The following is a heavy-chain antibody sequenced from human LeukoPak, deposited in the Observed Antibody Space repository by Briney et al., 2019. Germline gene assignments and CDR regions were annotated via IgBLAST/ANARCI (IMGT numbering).Heavy chain of an antibody. CDR3: ARDTSSYSGSIFDY. J-gene: IGHJ4*02. CDR2: IYYSGST. CDR1: GGSISSSSYY. V-gene: IGHV4-39*07. D-gene: IGHD1-26*01. Sequence: SETLALTCTVSGGSISSSSYYWGWSRQPPGKGLAWSGSIYYSGSTYYNPSLKSRVTISVDTSKNQFSLKLSSVTAADTAVYYCARDTSSYSGSIFDYWGQGTLVTVSS.